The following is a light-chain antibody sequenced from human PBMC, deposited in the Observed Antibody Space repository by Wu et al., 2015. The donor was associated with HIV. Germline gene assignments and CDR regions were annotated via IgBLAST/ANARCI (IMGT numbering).Light chain of an antibody. V-gene: IGKV1-39*01. CDR3: QQSYSSPRT. CDR1: ENIKTY. Sequence: DTLMTQSPSSLSASVGDRVIITCRASENIKTYLNWYQQRPGKPPKLLIYGASALPSGVSARFSGAGSGTDFTLTIKNLQAEDFATYYCQQSYSSPRTFGQGTVV. J-gene: IGKJ1*01. CDR2: GAS.